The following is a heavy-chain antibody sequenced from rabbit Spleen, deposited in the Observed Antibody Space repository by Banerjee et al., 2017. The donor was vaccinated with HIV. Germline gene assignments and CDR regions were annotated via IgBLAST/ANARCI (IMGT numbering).Heavy chain of an antibody. CDR1: AFSFSDGDV. Sequence: QEQLVESGGGLVKPEGSLTLTCKASAFSFSDGDVMCWVRQAPGKGLEWIACINAATGKPVYATWAKGRFTISRTSSTTVTLRMTSLTAADRAAYFCARDLVGVIGWNFYLWGQGTLVTVS. CDR2: INAATGKP. D-gene: IGHD1-1*01. V-gene: IGHV1S45*01. J-gene: IGHJ4*01. CDR3: ARDLVGVIGWNFYL.